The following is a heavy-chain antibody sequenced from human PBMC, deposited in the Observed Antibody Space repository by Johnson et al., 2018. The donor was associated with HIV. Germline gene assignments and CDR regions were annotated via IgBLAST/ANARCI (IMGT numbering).Heavy chain of an antibody. J-gene: IGHJ3*02. CDR1: GFTFSNYG. Sequence: QVQLVESGGGVVQPGRSLRLSCAASGFTFSNYGMHWVRQAPGKGLAWVAVIWFDGSNKYHADSVKGRITISRDNSKHTLYLQMNSLRDEDTALYFCAKNRGESEKEEWASDYYDFGRDYPGQDPREVVGTFDIWGQGTMVTVS. CDR3: AKNRGESEKEEWASDYYDFGRDYPGQDPREVVGTFDI. D-gene: IGHD3-3*01. CDR2: IWFDGSNK. V-gene: IGHV3-33*06.